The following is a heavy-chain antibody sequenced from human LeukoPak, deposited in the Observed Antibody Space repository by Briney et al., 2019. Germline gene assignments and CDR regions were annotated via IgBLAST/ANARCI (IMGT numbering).Heavy chain of an antibody. D-gene: IGHD5-24*01. Sequence: PGGSLRLSCAASGFTFSSYAMSWVRQAPGKGLEWVSAISGSGGSTYYADSVKGRFTISRDNSKNTLYLQMNSLRAEDTAVYYCTRQTERDAYNRYWGQGTLVTVSS. CDR2: ISGSGGST. J-gene: IGHJ4*02. CDR1: GFTFSSYA. V-gene: IGHV3-23*01. CDR3: TRQTERDAYNRY.